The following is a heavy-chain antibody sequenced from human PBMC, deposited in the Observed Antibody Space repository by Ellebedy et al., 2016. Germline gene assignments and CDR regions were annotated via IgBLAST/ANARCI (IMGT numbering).Heavy chain of an antibody. CDR1: GFTFSSFW. CDR3: VRENDDCAGDCLGY. J-gene: IGHJ4*02. Sequence: GRSLRLSCSVSGFTFSSFWMTWVRQAPGKGLEWVANINADGILKNYADSVKGRFTISRDNAKNSLHLQMNSLRAEDTALHYCVRENDDCAGDCLGYWGQGALVTVSS. CDR2: INADGILK. V-gene: IGHV3-7*01. D-gene: IGHD4/OR15-4a*01.